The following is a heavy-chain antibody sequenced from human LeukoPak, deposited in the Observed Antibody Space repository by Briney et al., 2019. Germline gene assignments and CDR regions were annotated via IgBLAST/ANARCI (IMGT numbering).Heavy chain of an antibody. J-gene: IGHJ6*02. CDR1: GYTFTSYS. V-gene: IGHV1-3*01. D-gene: IGHD4-17*01. CDR2: INAGNGNT. CDR3: ARDTVTLTPPYYYYYGMDV. Sequence: ASVKVSCKASGYTFTSYSMHWVRQAPGQRLEWIGWINAGNGNTKYSQKFQGRVTITRDTSASTAYMELSSLRSEDTAVYYCARDTVTLTPPYYYYYGMDVWGQGTTVTVSS.